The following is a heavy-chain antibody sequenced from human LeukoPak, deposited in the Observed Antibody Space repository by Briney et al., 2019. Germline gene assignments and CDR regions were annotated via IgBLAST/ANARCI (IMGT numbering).Heavy chain of an antibody. CDR3: ARAQDWFDP. CDR1: GGSISSYY. CDR2: IYTSGST. V-gene: IGHV4-4*09. Sequence: SETLSLTCTVSGGSISSYYWSWTRQPPGKGLEWIGYIYTSGSTNYNPSLKSRVTISVDTSKNQFSLKLSSVTAADTAVYYCARAQDWFDPWGQGTLVTVSS. J-gene: IGHJ5*02.